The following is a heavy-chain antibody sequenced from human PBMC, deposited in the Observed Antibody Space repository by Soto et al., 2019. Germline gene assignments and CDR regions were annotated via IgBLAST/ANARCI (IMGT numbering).Heavy chain of an antibody. CDR3: ARVGPEDCGSSTSCYYFDY. CDR1: GGSFSGYY. CDR2: INHRGST. D-gene: IGHD2-2*01. J-gene: IGHJ4*02. V-gene: IGHV4-34*01. Sequence: SETLSLTCAVYGGSFSGYYWSWIRQPPGKGLEWIGEINHRGSTNYNPSLKSRVTISVDTSKNQFSLKLSSVTAADTAGYYCARVGPEDCGSSTSCYYFDYWGQGTLVTVSS.